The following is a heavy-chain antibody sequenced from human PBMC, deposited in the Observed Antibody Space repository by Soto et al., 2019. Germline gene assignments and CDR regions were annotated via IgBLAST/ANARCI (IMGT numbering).Heavy chain of an antibody. D-gene: IGHD1-7*01. CDR1: GGTFSSYA. Sequence: QVQLVQSGAEVKKPGSSVQVSCKASGGTFSSYAISWVRQAPGQGLEWMGGIIPIFGTANNAQKFQGRVTIAADKSTSTAYTELSSLRSEDTAVYYCASSITGTTSGAVDSWGQGTMVTGSS. J-gene: IGHJ3*02. V-gene: IGHV1-69*06. CDR2: IIPIFGTA. CDR3: ASSITGTTSGAVDS.